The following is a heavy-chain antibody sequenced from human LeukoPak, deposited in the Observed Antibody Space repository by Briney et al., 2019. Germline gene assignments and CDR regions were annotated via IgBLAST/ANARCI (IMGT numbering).Heavy chain of an antibody. D-gene: IGHD4-17*01. CDR2: ISSSSSYI. J-gene: IGHJ4*02. CDR3: ARVVATVTTFDY. CDR1: GFTFSSYS. Sequence: GGSLRLSCAASGFTFSSYSMNWVRQAPGKGLEWFSSISSSSSYIYYADSVKGRFTISRDNAKNSLYLQMNSLRAKGTAVYYCARVVATVTTFDYWGQGTLVTVSS. V-gene: IGHV3-21*01.